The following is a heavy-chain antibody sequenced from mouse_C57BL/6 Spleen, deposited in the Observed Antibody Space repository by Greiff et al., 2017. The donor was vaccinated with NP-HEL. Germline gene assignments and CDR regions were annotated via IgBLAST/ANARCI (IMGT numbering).Heavy chain of an antibody. V-gene: IGHV8-12*01. CDR1: GFSLSTSGMG. D-gene: IGHD1-1*01. Sequence: QVTLKVCGPGILQSSQTLSLTCSFSGFSLSTSGMGVSWIRQPSGKGLEWLAHIYWDDDKRYNPSLKSRLTISKDTSRNQVFLKITSVDTADTATYYCARRGSTVVADWYFDVWGTGTTVTVSS. J-gene: IGHJ1*03. CDR3: ARRGSTVVADWYFDV. CDR2: IYWDDDK.